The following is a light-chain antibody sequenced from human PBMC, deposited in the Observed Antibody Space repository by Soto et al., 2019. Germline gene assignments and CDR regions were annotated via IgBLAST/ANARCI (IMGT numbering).Light chain of an antibody. J-gene: IGLJ1*01. CDR3: SSYTSSSTYV. CDR1: SSDVGGYNY. CDR2: DAS. V-gene: IGLV2-14*01. Sequence: QSVLTQPASVSRSPGQSITIVCTGTSSDVGGYNYVSWYQQYPGKAPRLVISDASNRPSGVSNRFSGSKSGNSASLTISGLQAEDEADYYCSSYTSSSTYVFGTGTKVTVL.